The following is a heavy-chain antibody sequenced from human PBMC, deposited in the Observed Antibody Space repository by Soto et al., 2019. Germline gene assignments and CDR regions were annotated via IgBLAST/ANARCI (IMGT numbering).Heavy chain of an antibody. CDR2: ISGSGGST. J-gene: IGHJ6*02. V-gene: IGHV3-23*01. CDR3: AKDGLHRTPSSDFYYYGMDV. D-gene: IGHD2-2*01. Sequence: GGSLRLSCAASGFTFSSYAMSWVRQAPGKGLEWVSAISGSGGSTYYADSVKGRFTISRDNSKNTLYLQMNSLRAEDTAVYYCAKDGLHRTPSSDFYYYGMDVWGQGTTVTVSS. CDR1: GFTFSSYA.